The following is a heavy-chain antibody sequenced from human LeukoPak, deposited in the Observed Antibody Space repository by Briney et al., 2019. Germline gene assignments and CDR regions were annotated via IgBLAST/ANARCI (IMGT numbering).Heavy chain of an antibody. D-gene: IGHD3-22*01. CDR3: AIGYYYDSSGYYSWFDP. J-gene: IGHJ5*02. Sequence: GASVKVSCKAFGYTFTGYYMHWVRQAPGQGLEWMGWINPNSGGTNYAQKFQGRVTMTRDTSISTAYMELSRLRSDDTAVYYCAIGYYYDSSGYYSWFDPWGQGTLVTVSS. V-gene: IGHV1-2*02. CDR1: GYTFTGYY. CDR2: INPNSGGT.